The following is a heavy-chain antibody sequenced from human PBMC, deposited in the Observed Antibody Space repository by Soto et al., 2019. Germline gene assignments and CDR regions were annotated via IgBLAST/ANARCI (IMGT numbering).Heavy chain of an antibody. D-gene: IGHD3-3*01. Sequence: EVQLLESGGGLVQPGGSLRLSCAASGFTFSSYDMSWVRQAPGKGLEWVSGIDVGGGSAYYADSVKGRFTIYRDNSKNTLHLQLNSLRSEDMAIYYCAKEDDAWTNGHFNVWGQGTVVTVSS. J-gene: IGHJ3*01. CDR2: IDVGGGSA. CDR1: GFTFSSYD. CDR3: AKEDDAWTNGHFNV. V-gene: IGHV3-23*01.